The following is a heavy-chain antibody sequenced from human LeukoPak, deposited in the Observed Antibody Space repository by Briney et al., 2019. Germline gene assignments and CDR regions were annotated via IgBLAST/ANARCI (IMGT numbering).Heavy chain of an antibody. CDR2: INPNSGGT. V-gene: IGHV1-2*02. D-gene: IGHD3-22*01. CDR1: GYTFTGYY. CDR3: ARGGPQYYYDSSGYYYL. Sequence: GASVKVSCKASGYTFTGYYMHWVRQAPGQGLEWMGWINPNSGGTNYAQKFQGRVTMTRDTSISTAYMELSRLRSDDTAVDYCARGGPQYYYDSSGYYYLWGQGTLVTVSS. J-gene: IGHJ4*02.